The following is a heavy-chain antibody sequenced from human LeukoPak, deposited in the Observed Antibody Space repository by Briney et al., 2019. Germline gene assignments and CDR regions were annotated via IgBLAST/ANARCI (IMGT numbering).Heavy chain of an antibody. V-gene: IGHV3-74*01. CDR3: ARDSGSGSYSGY. Sequence: GGCLRLSCAASGFTFSTYWMHWVRQGPGKGLGWVSRINPDGSGTSHADSVKGRFTISRDNAKNTLYLQMNSLRAEDTAVYYCARDSGSGSYSGYWGLGTLVTVSS. J-gene: IGHJ4*02. CDR1: GFTFSTYW. CDR2: INPDGSGT. D-gene: IGHD3-10*01.